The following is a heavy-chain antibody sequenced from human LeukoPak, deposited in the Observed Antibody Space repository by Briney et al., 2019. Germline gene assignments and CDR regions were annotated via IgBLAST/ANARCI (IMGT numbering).Heavy chain of an antibody. V-gene: IGHV3-23*01. CDR3: AKGVRSGYDRLDY. Sequence: GGSLRLSCAASGFTFEASAMSWVRQAPGKGLEWVAVITGGGESTYYADSVKGRFTISRDNSRNTLSLQMNSLRVEDTAVYYCAKGVRSGYDRLDYWGQGALVTVSS. J-gene: IGHJ4*02. CDR2: ITGGGEST. D-gene: IGHD5-12*01. CDR1: GFTFEASA.